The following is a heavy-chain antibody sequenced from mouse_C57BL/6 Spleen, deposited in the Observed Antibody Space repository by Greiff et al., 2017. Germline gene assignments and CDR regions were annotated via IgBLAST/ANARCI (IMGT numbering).Heavy chain of an antibody. J-gene: IGHJ2*01. CDR2: ISDGGSYT. CDR1: GFTFSSYA. Sequence: EVKLMESGGGLVKPGGSLKLSCAASGFTFSSYAMSWVRQTPEKRLEWVATISDGGSYTSYPANVKGRFTISRGNAKNNLYLQMSQLKSEDTAMYYCARSTNWAYYFDYWGQGTTLTVSS. D-gene: IGHD4-1*01. CDR3: ARSTNWAYYFDY. V-gene: IGHV5-4*03.